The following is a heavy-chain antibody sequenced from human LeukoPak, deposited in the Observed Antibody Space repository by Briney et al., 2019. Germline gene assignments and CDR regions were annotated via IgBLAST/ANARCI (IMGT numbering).Heavy chain of an antibody. CDR3: ARGGYSGYEYDY. CDR1: GFAFTTYE. D-gene: IGHD5-12*01. CDR2: ISSSGSTI. Sequence: TGGSLRLSCSAPGFAFTTYEMNWVRQAPGKGLEWVSYISSSGSTIFYADSVKGRFTISRDNAKNSLYLQMNSLRVEDTAVYYCARGGYSGYEYDYWGQGTLVTVSS. J-gene: IGHJ4*02. V-gene: IGHV3-48*03.